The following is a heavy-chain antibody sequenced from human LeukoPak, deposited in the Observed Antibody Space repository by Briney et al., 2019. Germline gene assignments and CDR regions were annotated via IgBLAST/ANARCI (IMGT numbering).Heavy chain of an antibody. Sequence: PGGSLRLSCEGSGPTFSSYSMSWVRQAPGRGLEWVSAITASGGTTYYADSVKGRFTISRDNSKNTLYLQMNSLRAEDTAVYYCAKVGCARGNECSSTITYYFDYWGQGTLVTVSS. V-gene: IGHV3-23*01. CDR1: GPTFSSYS. CDR2: ITASGGTT. D-gene: IGHD2-2*01. CDR3: AKVGCARGNECSSTITYYFDY. J-gene: IGHJ4*02.